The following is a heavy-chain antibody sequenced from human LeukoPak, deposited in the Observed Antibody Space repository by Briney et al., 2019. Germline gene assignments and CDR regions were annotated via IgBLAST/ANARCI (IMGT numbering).Heavy chain of an antibody. D-gene: IGHD2-21*01. CDR1: GGSISSSINY. CDR3: ARRLLHYYYMDV. CDR2: IYYSGSA. Sequence: SETLSLTCTVSGGSISSSINYWPWIRQTPGKGLEWIGSIYYSGSAYYKPSLKSRATISLDTSKNQFSLKLSSVTAADTAVYYCARRLLHYYYMDVWGKGTTVTVSS. V-gene: IGHV4-39*01. J-gene: IGHJ6*03.